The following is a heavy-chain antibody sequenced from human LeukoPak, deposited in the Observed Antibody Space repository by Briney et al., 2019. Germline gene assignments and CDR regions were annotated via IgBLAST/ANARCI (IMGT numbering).Heavy chain of an antibody. CDR1: GYSFTSYW. V-gene: IGHV5-51*01. CDR3: ARHGLWFGELFDY. Sequence: GESLKISCKGSGYSFTSYWIGWVRQMPGKGLEWMGIIYPGDSDTRYSPSFQGQVTTSADKSISTAYLQWSSLKASDTAMYYCARHGLWFGELFDYWGQGTLVTVSS. CDR2: IYPGDSDT. J-gene: IGHJ4*02. D-gene: IGHD3-10*01.